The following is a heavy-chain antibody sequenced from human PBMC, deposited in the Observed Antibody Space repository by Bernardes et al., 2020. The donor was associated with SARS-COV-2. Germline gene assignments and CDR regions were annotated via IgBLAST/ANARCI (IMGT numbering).Heavy chain of an antibody. CDR3: ARDIGVRGVIAFDWYFDL. CDR1: GFTFRDYS. J-gene: IGHJ2*01. D-gene: IGHD3-10*01. Sequence: GGSLRLSCAASGFTFRDYSMSWVRQAPGKGLEWLSYISSASSMIQYADSVKGRFTISRDNAKNSLYLQMNSLRAEDTALYHCARDIGVRGVIAFDWYFDLWGRGTLVTVSS. V-gene: IGHV3-48*01. CDR2: ISSASSMI.